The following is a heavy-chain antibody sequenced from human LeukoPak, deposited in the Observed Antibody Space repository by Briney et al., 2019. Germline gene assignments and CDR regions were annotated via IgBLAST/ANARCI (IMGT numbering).Heavy chain of an antibody. Sequence: PGGSLRLSCAASGFTFSSYAMSWVRQAPGKGLEWVSAISGSGGSTYYADSVKGRFTISRDNSKNTLYLQMNSLRAEDTAVYYCAKDPYGCNILKPQGYCSGASGESDYWGQGTLVTVSS. V-gene: IGHV3-23*01. J-gene: IGHJ4*02. CDR3: AKDPYGCNILKPQGYCSGASGESDY. CDR2: ISGSGGST. CDR1: GFTFSSYA. D-gene: IGHD2-15*01.